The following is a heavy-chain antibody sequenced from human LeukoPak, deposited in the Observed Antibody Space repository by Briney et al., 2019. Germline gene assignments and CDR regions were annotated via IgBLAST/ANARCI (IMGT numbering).Heavy chain of an antibody. D-gene: IGHD5-12*01. CDR1: RFTFSNYW. CDR2: VKSDGSST. Sequence: GGSLSLSCTASRFTFSNYWMHWVRQAPGKGLVWVSCVKSDGSSTRYADSVKGRFTISRDNSKNTLYLQMNSLRAEDTAVYYCAKVMDRDIVATIRLGSQYYFDYWGQGTLVTVSS. CDR3: AKVMDRDIVATIRLGSQYYFDY. V-gene: IGHV3-74*01. J-gene: IGHJ4*02.